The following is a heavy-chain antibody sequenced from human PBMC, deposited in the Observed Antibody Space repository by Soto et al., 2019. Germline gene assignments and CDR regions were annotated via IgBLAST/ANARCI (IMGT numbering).Heavy chain of an antibody. V-gene: IGHV4-31*03. J-gene: IGHJ6*02. CDR3: ARMTVVRGVIYYYGMDV. D-gene: IGHD3-10*01. CDR2: IYHSGST. Sequence: QVQLQESGPGLVKPSQTLSLTCTVSGGSISSGGDYWNWIRQHPGQGLEWIGYIYHSGSTYYNPSLKSRITISVDTSKNQFSLKLSSVTAADTAVYYCARMTVVRGVIYYYGMDVWGQGTTVTVSS. CDR1: GGSISSGGDY.